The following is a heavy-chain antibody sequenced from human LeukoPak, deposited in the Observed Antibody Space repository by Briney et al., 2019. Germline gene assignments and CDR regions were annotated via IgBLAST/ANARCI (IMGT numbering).Heavy chain of an antibody. CDR2: IFFSGST. CDR1: GRSISSSTYH. J-gene: IGHJ4*02. D-gene: IGHD3-16*01. Sequence: SETLSLTCTVSGRSISSSTYHWGWIRQPPGKGLEWIGSIFFSGSTYYNPSLKSRVTISVDTSKNQFSLRLSSVTAADTAVYSCARHGIDVLLKDYYFDYWGQGTRVTVSS. CDR3: ARHGIDVLLKDYYFDY. V-gene: IGHV4-39*01.